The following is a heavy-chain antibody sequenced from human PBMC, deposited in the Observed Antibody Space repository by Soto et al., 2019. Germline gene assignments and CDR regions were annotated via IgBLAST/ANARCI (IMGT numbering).Heavy chain of an antibody. CDR1: GYTFTGYY. D-gene: IGHD2-2*01. V-gene: IGHV1-18*04. J-gene: IGHJ6*02. Sequence: ASVKVSCKASGYTFTGYYMHWVRQAPGQGLEWMGWISAYNGNTNYAPKLQGRVTTTTDTSTSTACMELRSLRSDDTAVYYCARDSFWCSTPALNYFGMDAWGQATTITVS. CDR3: ARDSFWCSTPALNYFGMDA. CDR2: ISAYNGNT.